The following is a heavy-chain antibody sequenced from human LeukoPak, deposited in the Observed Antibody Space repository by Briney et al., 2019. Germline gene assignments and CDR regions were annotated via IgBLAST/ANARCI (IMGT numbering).Heavy chain of an antibody. CDR3: AKDTQHYYGSGSYPDY. CDR2: IKNDGAVK. CDR1: GFTFSYHW. Sequence: PGGSLRLSCAASGFTFSYHWMTWVRQAPGKGLEWVANIKNDGAVKNYVDSVKGRFTISRDNAKNSLYLQMNSLRAEDTALYYCAKDTQHYYGSGSYPDYWGQGTLVTVSS. J-gene: IGHJ4*02. V-gene: IGHV3-7*03. D-gene: IGHD3-10*01.